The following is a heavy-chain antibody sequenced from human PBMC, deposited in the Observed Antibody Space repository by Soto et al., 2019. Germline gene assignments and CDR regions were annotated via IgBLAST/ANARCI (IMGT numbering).Heavy chain of an antibody. Sequence: GGSLRLSCAASGFTFSSYAMHWVRQAPGKGLEWVAAIWDDGNNKYYADSVKGRFTISRDNSKNTLYLQMNSLRADDTAVDYCARGIEGPGWFDPWGQGTLVTVSS. D-gene: IGHD3-10*01. CDR1: GFTFSSYA. J-gene: IGHJ5*02. CDR3: ARGIEGPGWFDP. CDR2: IWDDGNNK. V-gene: IGHV3-33*01.